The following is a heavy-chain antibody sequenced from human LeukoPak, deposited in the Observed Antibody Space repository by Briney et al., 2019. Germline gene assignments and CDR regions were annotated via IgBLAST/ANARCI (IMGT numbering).Heavy chain of an antibody. J-gene: IGHJ6*03. CDR2: IYWNDDK. V-gene: IGHV2-5*01. CDR1: GFSLSTSGVG. D-gene: IGHD6-6*01. CDR3: ARGIAARPLYYYYYYMDV. Sequence: SGPTLVKPTQTLTLTCTFSGFSLSTSGVGVGWIRQPPGKALEWLALIYWNDDKRYSPSLKSRLTITKDTSKNQVVLTMTNMDPVDTATYYCARGIAARPLYYYYYYMDVWGKGTTVTVSS.